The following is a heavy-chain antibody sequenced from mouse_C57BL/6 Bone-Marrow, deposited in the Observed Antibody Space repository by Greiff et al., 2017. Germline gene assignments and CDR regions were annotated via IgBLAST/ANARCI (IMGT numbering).Heavy chain of an antibody. D-gene: IGHD1-1*01. CDR1: GYAFSSSW. CDR3: AREFILDY. CDR2: IYPGDGDT. Sequence: LQESGPELVKPGASVKISCKASGYAFSSSWMNWVKQRPGKGLEWIGRIYPGDGDTNYNGKFKGKATLTADKSSSTAYMQLSSLTSEDSAVYFCAREFILDYWGQGTTLTVSS. J-gene: IGHJ2*01. V-gene: IGHV1-82*01.